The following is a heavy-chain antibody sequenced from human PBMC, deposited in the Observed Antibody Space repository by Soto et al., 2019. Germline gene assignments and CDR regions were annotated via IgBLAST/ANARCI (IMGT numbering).Heavy chain of an antibody. D-gene: IGHD5-18*01. CDR2: FRTSGDGGTT. J-gene: IGHJ4*02. CDR1: GCTFSSDS. V-gene: IGHV3-23*01. Sequence: GGSLRRSCAASGCTFSSDSMSWVRQAPGKGLEWVSGFRTSGDGGTTYYADSVKGRFTISRYNSKNTLFLQMNSLRAEDKAVYYCARGKSGGYPIFDYWGQGIQVTVYS. CDR3: ARGKSGGYPIFDY.